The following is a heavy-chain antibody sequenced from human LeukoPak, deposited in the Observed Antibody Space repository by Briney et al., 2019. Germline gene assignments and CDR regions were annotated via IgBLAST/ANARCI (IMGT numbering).Heavy chain of an antibody. CDR3: ARVRRYCSSTSCYWPAFDM. CDR2: INHSGST. J-gene: IGHJ3*02. D-gene: IGHD2-2*01. Sequence: SSETLSLTCGVYGGSFSGYYWSWIRQPPGKGREWIGEINHSGSTNYNPSLKSRVTISVDTSKNQFSLKLSSVTAADTAVYYCARVRRYCSSTSCYWPAFDMWGQGTMVTVSP. V-gene: IGHV4-34*01. CDR1: GGSFSGYY.